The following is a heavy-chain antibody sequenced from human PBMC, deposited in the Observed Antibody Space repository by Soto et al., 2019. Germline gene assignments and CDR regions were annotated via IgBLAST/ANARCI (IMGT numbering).Heavy chain of an antibody. CDR1: GYTLTELS. CDR2: FDPEDGET. J-gene: IGHJ5*02. D-gene: IGHD1-26*01. Sequence: ASVKVSCKVSGYTLTELSMHWVRQAPGKGLEWMGGFDPEDGETIYAQKFQGRVTMTEDTSTDTAYMELSSLRSEDTAVYYCATDTYSGSYESPFDPWGQGTLVTVSS. CDR3: ATDTYSGSYESPFDP. V-gene: IGHV1-24*01.